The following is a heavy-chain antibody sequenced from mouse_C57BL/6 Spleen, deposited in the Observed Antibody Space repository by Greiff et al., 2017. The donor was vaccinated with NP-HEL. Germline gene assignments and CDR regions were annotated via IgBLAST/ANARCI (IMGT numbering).Heavy chain of an antibody. J-gene: IGHJ3*01. D-gene: IGHD3-1*01. CDR1: GYTFTEYT. CDR2: FYPGSGSI. Sequence: VKLMESGAELVKPGASVKLSCKASGYTFTEYTIHWVKQRSGQGLEWIGWFYPGSGSIKYNEKFKDKATLTADKSSSTVYMELSRLTSEDSAVYFCARHEDLGPFFAYWGQGTLVTVSA. CDR3: ARHEDLGPFFAY. V-gene: IGHV1-62-2*01.